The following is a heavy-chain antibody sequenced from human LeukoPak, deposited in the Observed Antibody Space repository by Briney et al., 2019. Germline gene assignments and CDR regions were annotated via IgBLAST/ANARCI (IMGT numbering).Heavy chain of an antibody. J-gene: IGHJ6*02. CDR1: GGSISSYY. Sequence: PSETLSLTCTVSGGSISSYYWSWIRQPPGKGLEWIGYIYYSGSTNYNPSLKSRVTISVDTSKNQFSLKLSSVTAADTAVYYCARQDSSGWSRGALQPYYYGMDVWGXGTTVTVSS. CDR2: IYYSGST. CDR3: ARQDSSGWSRGALQPYYYGMDV. D-gene: IGHD6-19*01. V-gene: IGHV4-59*08.